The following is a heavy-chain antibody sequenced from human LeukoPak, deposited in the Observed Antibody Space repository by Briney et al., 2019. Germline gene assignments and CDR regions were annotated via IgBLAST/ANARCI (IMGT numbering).Heavy chain of an antibody. V-gene: IGHV3-48*01. CDR1: GFTFSSYA. J-gene: IGHJ4*02. CDR2: ISSGSSTL. D-gene: IGHD6-19*01. Sequence: GGSLRLSCAASGFTFSSYAMSWVRQAPGKGLEWISYISSGSSTLYYADSVKGRFTISRDNAKNSLYLQMNSLRAEDTAVYYCARDPYVISVAAYWGQGTLVTVSS. CDR3: ARDPYVISVAAY.